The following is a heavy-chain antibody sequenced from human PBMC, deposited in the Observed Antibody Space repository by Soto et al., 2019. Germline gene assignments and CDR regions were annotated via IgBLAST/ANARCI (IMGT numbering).Heavy chain of an antibody. CDR1: GGSITSHY. J-gene: IGHJ4*02. V-gene: IGHV4-59*11. D-gene: IGHD3-3*01. CDR2: IYSSGTT. Sequence: PSETLSLTCSVSGGSITSHYWTWIRQPPGKGLEWIGYIYSSGTTTYNPSLKSRVAISQDTSKNQFPLTLTSVTALDTAVYYCARVGSDSFDSWSGWRFFFDFWGQGTLVTVSS. CDR3: ARVGSDSFDSWSGWRFFFDF.